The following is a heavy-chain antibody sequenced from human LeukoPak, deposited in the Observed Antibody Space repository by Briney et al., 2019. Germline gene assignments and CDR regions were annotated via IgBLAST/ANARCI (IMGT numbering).Heavy chain of an antibody. Sequence: ASVNVSCKASGYTFTSYAMHWVRQAPGQRLEWMGWINAGNGNTKYSQKFQGRVTITRDTSASTAYMELSSLRSEDTAVYYCARFGRAAAGRLDYWGQGTLVTVSS. V-gene: IGHV1-3*01. D-gene: IGHD6-13*01. J-gene: IGHJ4*02. CDR2: INAGNGNT. CDR3: ARFGRAAAGRLDY. CDR1: GYTFTSYA.